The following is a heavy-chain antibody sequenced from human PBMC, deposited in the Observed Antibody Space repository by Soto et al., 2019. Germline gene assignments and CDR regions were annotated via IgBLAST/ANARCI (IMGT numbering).Heavy chain of an antibody. CDR2: IYHSGST. V-gene: IGHV4-30-2*01. J-gene: IGHJ4*02. D-gene: IGHD6-13*01. Sequence: SETLSLTCTVSGCSISSGGYSWSWIRQPPGKGLEWIGYIYHSGSTYYNPSLKSRVTISVDRSKNQFSLKLSSVTAAVTAVYYCARGLNTAAALDYWGQGTLVTVSS. CDR3: ARGLNTAAALDY. CDR1: GCSISSGGYS.